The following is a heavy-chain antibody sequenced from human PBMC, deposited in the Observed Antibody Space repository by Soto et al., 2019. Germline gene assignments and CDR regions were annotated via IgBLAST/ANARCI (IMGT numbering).Heavy chain of an antibody. CDR1: GGSFSGYY. D-gene: IGHD6-19*01. V-gene: IGHV4-34*01. Sequence: TSETLSLTCAVYGGSFSGYYWSWIRQPPGKGLEWIGEINHSGSTNYNPSLKSRVTISVDTSKNQFSLKLSSVTAADTAVYYCARGRGSSGSAITQWHYYYYMDVWGKGTTVTVSS. CDR3: ARGRGSSGSAITQWHYYYYMDV. J-gene: IGHJ6*03. CDR2: INHSGST.